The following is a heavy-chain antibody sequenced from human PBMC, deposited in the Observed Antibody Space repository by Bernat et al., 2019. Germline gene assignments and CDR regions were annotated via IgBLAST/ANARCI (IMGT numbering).Heavy chain of an antibody. D-gene: IGHD3-16*01. CDR1: GFTFSSYA. CDR3: ARDRRGTDSGGMDV. J-gene: IGHJ6*02. CDR2: ISYDGGNK. Sequence: QVQLVESGGGVVQPGRSLRLSCAASGFTFSSYAIHWVRQAPGKGLEWVAAISYDGGNKYYADSVKGPFSISRDNSKNTLYLQMNSLRAEDTAVYYCARDRRGTDSGGMDVWGQGTTVTVSS. V-gene: IGHV3-30-3*01.